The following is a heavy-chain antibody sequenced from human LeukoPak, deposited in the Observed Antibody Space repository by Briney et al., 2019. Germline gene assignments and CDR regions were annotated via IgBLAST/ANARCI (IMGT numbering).Heavy chain of an antibody. J-gene: IGHJ5*02. CDR2: IYYSGST. V-gene: IGHV4-30-4*01. Sequence: PSETLSLTCTVSGGSISSGDYYWSWIRQPPGKGLEWIGYIYYSGSTYYNPSLKSRVTISVDTSKNQFSLKLSSVTAADTAVYYCARESRGVITNSNWFDPWGQGTLVTVSS. D-gene: IGHD3-10*01. CDR1: GGSISSGDYY. CDR3: ARESRGVITNSNWFDP.